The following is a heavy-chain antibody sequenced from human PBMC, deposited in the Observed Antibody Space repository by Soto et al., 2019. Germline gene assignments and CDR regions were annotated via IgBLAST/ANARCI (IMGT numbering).Heavy chain of an antibody. CDR3: ARYSGTYYVY. D-gene: IGHD1-26*01. Sequence: PSETLSLTCTVSSDSISNYYCSWFRQPPGKGLEWIGYMHYNGYTSYNPSLRSRVTISVDTSKNQFSLKLNSVSAADTAVYYCARYSGTYYVYWGQGILVTVSS. J-gene: IGHJ4*02. CDR1: SDSISNYY. V-gene: IGHV4-59*01. CDR2: MHYNGYT.